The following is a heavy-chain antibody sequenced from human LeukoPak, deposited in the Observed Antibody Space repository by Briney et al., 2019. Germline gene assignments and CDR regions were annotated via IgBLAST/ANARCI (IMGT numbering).Heavy chain of an antibody. CDR2: ISYDGSNK. CDR3: ATVSIVVVTTPNAFDI. D-gene: IGHD3-22*01. Sequence: GRSLRLSCAASGFTFSSYGMHWVRQAPGKGLEWVAVISYDGSNKYYADSVKGRFTISRDNSKNTLYLQMSSLRSEDTAVYYCATVSIVVVTTPNAFDIWGQGIMVTVSS. V-gene: IGHV3-30*03. J-gene: IGHJ3*02. CDR1: GFTFSSYG.